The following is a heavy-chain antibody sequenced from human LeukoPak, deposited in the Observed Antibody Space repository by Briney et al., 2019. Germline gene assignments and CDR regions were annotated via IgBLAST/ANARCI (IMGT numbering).Heavy chain of an antibody. Sequence: ASVKVSCKASGYTFTGYYMHWVRQAPGQGLEWMGWINPNSGGTNYAQKFQGRVTMTRDTSIGTAYMELSRLRSDDTAVYYCARSTPTNYYYDSSGYTRGDYWGQGTLVTVSS. CDR3: ARSTPTNYYYDSSGYTRGDY. CDR2: INPNSGGT. J-gene: IGHJ4*02. V-gene: IGHV1-2*02. D-gene: IGHD3-22*01. CDR1: GYTFTGYY.